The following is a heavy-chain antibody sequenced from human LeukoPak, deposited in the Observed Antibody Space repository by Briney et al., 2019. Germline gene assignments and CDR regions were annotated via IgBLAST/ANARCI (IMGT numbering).Heavy chain of an antibody. D-gene: IGHD5-12*01. Sequence: PSETLSLTCTVSGVSISSGGYYWSWIRQHPGKGLEWIGYIYYSGSTYYNPSLKSRVIISVDTSKNQFSLNVSSVTAADTAVYYCARDPLGGYSGYDVWGQGTLVTVSS. CDR1: GVSISSGGYY. CDR3: ARDPLGGYSGYDV. V-gene: IGHV4-31*03. J-gene: IGHJ4*02. CDR2: IYYSGST.